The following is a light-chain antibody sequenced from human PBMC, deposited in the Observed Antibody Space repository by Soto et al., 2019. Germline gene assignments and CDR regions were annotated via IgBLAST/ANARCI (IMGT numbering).Light chain of an antibody. CDR1: QSVRSS. V-gene: IGKV3-20*01. CDR3: QQYGGSPLT. Sequence: EIVLTQSPGTLSLSPGERATLSCRASQSVRSSLAWYQQKPGQAPWLLISGASNRATGIPDRFSGSGSGTDFTLTISRLEPEDFAVYFCQQYGGSPLTFGGGTKVEIK. J-gene: IGKJ4*01. CDR2: GAS.